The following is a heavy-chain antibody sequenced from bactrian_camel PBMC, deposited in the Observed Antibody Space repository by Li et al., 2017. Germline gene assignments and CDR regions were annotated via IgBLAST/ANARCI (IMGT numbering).Heavy chain of an antibody. CDR1: GWTYGLYS. D-gene: IGHD1*01. CDR2: IDVDGST. V-gene: IGHV3S53*01. J-gene: IGHJ4*01. CDR3: AAAAVPWATGTEYNH. Sequence: HVQLVESGGGSVQAGGSLSLSCTGFGWTYGLYSMAWFRQAPGKKREGVAGIDVDGSTNYADSVKGRFAFSRDKAKNTLYLQMNSLKTEDTAVYYCAAAAVPWATGTEYNHWGQGTQVTVS.